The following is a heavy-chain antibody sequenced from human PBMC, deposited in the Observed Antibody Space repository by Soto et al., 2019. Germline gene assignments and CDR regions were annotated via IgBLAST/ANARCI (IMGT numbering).Heavy chain of an antibody. CDR2: IIPIFGTA. D-gene: IGHD5-18*01. Sequence: QVQLVQSGAEVKKPGSSVKVSCKASGGTFSSYAISWVRQAPGQGLEWMGGIIPIFGTANYAQKFQGRVTVTADESTSTAYMGLSSLRSEDTAVYYCVRWGTAMGPNPSYYYGMDVWGHGTTVTVSS. J-gene: IGHJ6*02. CDR3: VRWGTAMGPNPSYYYGMDV. V-gene: IGHV1-69*12. CDR1: GGTFSSYA.